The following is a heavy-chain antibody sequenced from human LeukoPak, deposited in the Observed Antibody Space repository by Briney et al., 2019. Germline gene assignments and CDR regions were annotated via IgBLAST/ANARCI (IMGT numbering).Heavy chain of an antibody. Sequence: SETLSLTCTVSGGSISSGSYYWSWIRQPAGKGLEWIGRIYTSGGTNYNPSLKSRVTISVDTSKNQFSLKLSSVTAADTAVYYCARDLSWFDYWGQGTLVTVSS. CDR1: GGSISSGSYY. J-gene: IGHJ4*02. V-gene: IGHV4-61*02. CDR3: ARDLSWFDY. CDR2: IYTSGGT.